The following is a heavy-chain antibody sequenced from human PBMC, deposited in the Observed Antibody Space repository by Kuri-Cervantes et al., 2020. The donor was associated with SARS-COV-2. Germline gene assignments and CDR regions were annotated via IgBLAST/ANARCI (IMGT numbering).Heavy chain of an antibody. D-gene: IGHD1-20*01. J-gene: IGHJ4*02. CDR3: AKSITGTSLFDY. V-gene: IGHV3-7*03. CDR2: IKQDGSEK. CDR1: GFTFSSYW. Sequence: GESLKISCAASGFTFSSYWMSWVRQAPGKGLEWVANIKQDGSEKYYVDSVKGRFTISRDNAKNSLYLQMNSLRAEDTAVYYCAKSITGTSLFDYWGQGTLVTVSS.